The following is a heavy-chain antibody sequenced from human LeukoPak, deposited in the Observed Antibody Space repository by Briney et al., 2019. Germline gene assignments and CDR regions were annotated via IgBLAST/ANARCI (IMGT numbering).Heavy chain of an antibody. CDR2: IYHSGST. CDR3: ARGKERIFGVVIIPATFDY. Sequence: SETLSLTCAVSGYSISSGYYWGLIRQPPGKGLEWIGSIYHSGSTYYNPSLKGRVIISVATYKKQFSMKMSSVTAADTAVYYCARGKERIFGVVIIPATFDYWGQGTLVTVSS. J-gene: IGHJ4*02. V-gene: IGHV4-38-2*01. CDR1: GYSISSGYY. D-gene: IGHD3-3*01.